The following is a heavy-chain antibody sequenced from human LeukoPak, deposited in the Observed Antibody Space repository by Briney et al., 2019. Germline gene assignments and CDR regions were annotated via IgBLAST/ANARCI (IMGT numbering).Heavy chain of an antibody. J-gene: IGHJ4*02. V-gene: IGHV3-7*03. Sequence: GGSLRLSCTGSGFSFNRYWMTWVRQAPGKGLEWVANIRQEGGERYYGDSVKGRFTISRDNAERSVYLQMNSLRAEDTAVYYCAKEAFPMATIVDYWGQGTLVTVSS. CDR3: AKEAFPMATIVDY. CDR2: IRQEGGER. D-gene: IGHD5-12*01. CDR1: GFSFNRYW.